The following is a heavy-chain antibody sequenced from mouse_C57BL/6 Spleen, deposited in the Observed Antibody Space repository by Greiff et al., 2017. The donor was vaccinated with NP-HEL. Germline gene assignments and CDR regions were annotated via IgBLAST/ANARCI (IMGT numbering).Heavy chain of an antibody. Sequence: QVQLQQPGAELVRPGSSVKLSCKASGYTFTSYWMHWVKQRPIQGLEWIGNIDPSDSETHYNQKFKDKATLTVDKSSSTAYIQLSSLTSEDSAVYYCARGRDNYRFDYWGQGTTLTVSS. D-gene: IGHD1-3*01. J-gene: IGHJ2*01. CDR1: GYTFTSYW. CDR2: IDPSDSET. CDR3: ARGRDNYRFDY. V-gene: IGHV1-52*01.